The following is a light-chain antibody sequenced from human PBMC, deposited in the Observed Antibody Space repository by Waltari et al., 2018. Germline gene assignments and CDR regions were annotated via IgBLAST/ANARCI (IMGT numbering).Light chain of an antibody. V-gene: IGLV2-8*01. Sequence: QSALTPPPSASGSPGQSVTIPCTGNNIDVAGFAFVSWFQHHPGKAPRLIIYEAHKRPSGVPDRFSASKSDDTASLTVSGLQADDEADYYCFSYAGSNSWVFGGGTKLTVL. J-gene: IGLJ3*02. CDR2: EAH. CDR1: NIDVAGFAF. CDR3: FSYAGSNSWV.